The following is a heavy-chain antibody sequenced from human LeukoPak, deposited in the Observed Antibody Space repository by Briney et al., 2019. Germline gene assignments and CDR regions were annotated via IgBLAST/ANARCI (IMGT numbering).Heavy chain of an antibody. J-gene: IGHJ3*02. CDR1: GGSISSGSYY. V-gene: IGHV4-61*02. Sequence: PSETLSLTCTVSGGSISSGSYYWSWIRQPAGKGLEWIGRIYTSGSTNYNPSLKSRVTISVDTSKSQFSLILSSVTAADTAVYYCARHPGLRYFDWSHPRGAFDIWGQGTMVTVSS. CDR2: IYTSGST. CDR3: ARHPGLRYFDWSHPRGAFDI. D-gene: IGHD3-9*01.